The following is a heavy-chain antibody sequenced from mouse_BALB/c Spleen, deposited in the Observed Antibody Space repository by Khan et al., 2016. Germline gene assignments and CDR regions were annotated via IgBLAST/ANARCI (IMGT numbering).Heavy chain of an antibody. D-gene: IGHD1-1*01. CDR3: AGRYYSGRYFDV. CDR2: INPDSSTI. CDR1: GFDFSRYW. J-gene: IGHJ1*01. V-gene: IGHV4-1*02. Sequence: EVKLLESGGGLVQPGGSLKLSCAASGFDFSRYWMSWVRQAPGKGLEWIGEINPDSSTINYTPSLKDKFIISRDNAKHTLYLQMRKVRSEDTAFYFYAGRYYSGRYFDVWGAGTTVTVSS.